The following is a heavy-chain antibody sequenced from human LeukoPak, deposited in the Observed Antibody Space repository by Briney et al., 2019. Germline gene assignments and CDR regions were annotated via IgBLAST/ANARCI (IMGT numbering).Heavy chain of an antibody. J-gene: IGHJ4*02. D-gene: IGHD3-22*01. CDR3: ARGKYDSGGYYLDY. V-gene: IGHV4-34*01. Sequence: PSETLSLTCAVYGEYFSGYYWSWIRQPPGKGLEWIGEINHSGSTHYNPSLKRRVIISVDTSKNQFSLKLSSVTAADTAVYYCARGKYDSGGYYLDYWGQGTLVTVSS. CDR2: INHSGST. CDR1: GEYFSGYY.